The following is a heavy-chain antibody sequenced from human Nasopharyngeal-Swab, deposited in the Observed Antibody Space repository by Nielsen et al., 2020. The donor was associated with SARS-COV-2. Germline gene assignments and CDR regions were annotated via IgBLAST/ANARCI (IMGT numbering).Heavy chain of an antibody. CDR2: IRSKAYGGTT. D-gene: IGHD3-22*01. J-gene: IGHJ4*02. V-gene: IGHV3-49*03. CDR3: TREQPDYYDSSGYYPIPFDS. Sequence: GGSLRLSCTASGFTFGDYAMSWFRQAPGKGLEWVGFIRSKAYGGTTEYAASVKGRFTISRDDSKSIACLQMNSLKTEDTAVYYCTREQPDYYDSSGYYPIPFDSWGQGTLVTVSS. CDR1: GFTFGDYA.